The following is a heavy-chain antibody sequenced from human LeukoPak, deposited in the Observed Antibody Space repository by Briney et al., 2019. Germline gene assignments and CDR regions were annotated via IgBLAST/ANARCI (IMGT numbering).Heavy chain of an antibody. J-gene: IGHJ4*02. V-gene: IGHV3-7*03. CDR2: IQRDGSDK. CDR1: GFTFSSYD. Sequence: GGSLRLSCAASGFTFSSYDMDWVRQAPGKGLEWVAKIQRDGSDKEYVDSVKGRFGISRDNAKNSLFLQMNSLRAEDTAIYFCAKYDSGYSLDYWGQGTLVIVSS. D-gene: IGHD4-23*01. CDR3: AKYDSGYSLDY.